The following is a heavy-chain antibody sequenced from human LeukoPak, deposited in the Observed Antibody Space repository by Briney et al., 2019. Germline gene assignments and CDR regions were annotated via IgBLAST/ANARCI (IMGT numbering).Heavy chain of an antibody. CDR3: ASLGGGSTVTTYLNY. V-gene: IGHV1-69*13. D-gene: IGHD4-17*01. J-gene: IGHJ4*02. Sequence: GASVKVSCKASRVAFSTYAINWVRQAPGQGLEWMGGIIPIFGTANYAQKFQGRVTITADESTSTAYMELSSLRSEDTAVYYCASLGGGSTVTTYLNYWGQGTLVIVSS. CDR2: IIPIFGTA. CDR1: RVAFSTYA.